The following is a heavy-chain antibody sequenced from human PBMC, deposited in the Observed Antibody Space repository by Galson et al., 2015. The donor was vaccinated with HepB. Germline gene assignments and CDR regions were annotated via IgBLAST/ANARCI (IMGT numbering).Heavy chain of an antibody. D-gene: IGHD3-10*01. J-gene: IGHJ6*02. CDR2: ISGSGGST. CDR3: AKRARWFGEPEDV. CDR1: GFTFSSYA. V-gene: IGHV3-23*01. Sequence: SLRLSCAASGFTFSSYAMSWVRQAPGKGLEWVSAISGSGGSTYYADSVKGRFTISRDNSKNTLYLQMNSRRAEDTAVYYCAKRARWFGEPEDVWGQGTTVTVSS.